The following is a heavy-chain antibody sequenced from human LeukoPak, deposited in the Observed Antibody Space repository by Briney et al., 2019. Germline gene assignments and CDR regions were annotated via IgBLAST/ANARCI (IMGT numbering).Heavy chain of an antibody. Sequence: GGSLRLSCTASGFTFGDYAMSWFRQAPGKGLERVSSISGSGGSTYYADSVKGRFTISRDNSKNTLYLQVNSLRAEDTAVYYCAKEKALVVITYFDYWGQGTLVTVSS. D-gene: IGHD3-22*01. CDR1: GFTFGDYA. CDR3: AKEKALVVITYFDY. V-gene: IGHV3-23*01. J-gene: IGHJ4*02. CDR2: ISGSGGST.